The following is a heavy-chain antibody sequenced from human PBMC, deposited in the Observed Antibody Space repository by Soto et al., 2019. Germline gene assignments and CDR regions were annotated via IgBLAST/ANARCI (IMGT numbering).Heavy chain of an antibody. D-gene: IGHD3-10*01. Sequence: EVQLVESGGGLVKPGGSLRLSCAASGFTFSGHTINWVRQAPGKGLEWVSSVSSSSSYIYYADSVKGRFTVATDNAEKSLYLQMNSLRAEDTAIYSCARCMGFDGSGYAFFDSWGQGTLVTVSS. J-gene: IGHJ4*02. CDR3: ARCMGFDGSGYAFFDS. CDR1: GFTFSGHT. CDR2: VSSSSSYI. V-gene: IGHV3-21*01.